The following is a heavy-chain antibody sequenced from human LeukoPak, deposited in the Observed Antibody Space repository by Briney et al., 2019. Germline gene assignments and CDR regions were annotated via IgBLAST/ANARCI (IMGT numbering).Heavy chain of an antibody. D-gene: IGHD6-13*01. J-gene: IGHJ4*02. V-gene: IGHV3-30-3*01. Sequence: VISYDGSNKYYAASVKGRFTISRDNSKNTLYLQMNSLRAEDTAVYYCASGLYSSSLYFWVYWGQGTLVTVSS. CDR3: ASGLYSSSLYFWVY. CDR2: ISYDGSNK.